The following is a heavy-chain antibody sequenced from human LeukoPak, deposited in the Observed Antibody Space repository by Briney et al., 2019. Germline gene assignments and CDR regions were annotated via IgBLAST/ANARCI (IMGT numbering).Heavy chain of an antibody. J-gene: IGHJ4*02. CDR1: GFTFSSYA. CDR2: ISCDGSNK. V-gene: IGHV3-30*14. Sequence: GRSLRLSCAASGFTFSSYAMHWVRQAPGKGLEWVAVISCDGSNKYYADSVKGRFTISRDNSKNTLYLQMNSLRAEDTAVYYCARGRASLAYWGQGTLVTVSS. CDR3: ARGRASLAY.